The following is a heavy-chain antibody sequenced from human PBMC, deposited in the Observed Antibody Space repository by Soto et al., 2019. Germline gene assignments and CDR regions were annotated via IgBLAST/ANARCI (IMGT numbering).Heavy chain of an antibody. D-gene: IGHD3-10*01. CDR3: AKSKGSGSYYSPPVAFDI. J-gene: IGHJ3*02. Sequence: GSLRLSCAASGFTFSSYAMSWVRQAPGKGLEWVSAISGSGGSTYYADSVKGRFTISRDNSKNTLYLQMNSLRAEDTAVYYCAKSKGSGSYYSPPVAFDIWGQGTMVTVSS. CDR2: ISGSGGST. V-gene: IGHV3-23*01. CDR1: GFTFSSYA.